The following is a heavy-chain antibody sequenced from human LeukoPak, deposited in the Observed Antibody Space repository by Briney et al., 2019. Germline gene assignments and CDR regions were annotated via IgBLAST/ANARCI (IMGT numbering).Heavy chain of an antibody. CDR2: TGQDGSEN. CDR1: GGSISSGGYS. J-gene: IGHJ3*02. Sequence: LSLTCAVSGGSISSGGYSWSWVRQAPGEGLEWVANTGQDGSENYYVDSVKGRFTISRDNAKNSVYLQMNYLRAEDTAVYYCAREGDAFDIWGQGTMVTVSS. V-gene: IGHV3-7*01. CDR3: AREGDAFDI. D-gene: IGHD3-10*01.